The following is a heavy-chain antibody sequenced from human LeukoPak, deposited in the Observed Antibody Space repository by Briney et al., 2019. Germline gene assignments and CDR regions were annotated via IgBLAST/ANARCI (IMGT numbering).Heavy chain of an antibody. J-gene: IGHJ4*02. V-gene: IGHV3-15*01. CDR2: IKSKTDGETT. CDR3: TTCAYYDTLTGYFSAY. Sequence: GGSLSLSCKASGFIFTNAWMNWVRQVPGRGLDWVARIKSKTDGETTDYAAPVKGRFTISRDDSDNTVYLQMNSLKTEDTAVYFCTTCAYYDTLTGYFSAYWGQGTLVTVSS. D-gene: IGHD3-9*01. CDR1: GFIFTNAW.